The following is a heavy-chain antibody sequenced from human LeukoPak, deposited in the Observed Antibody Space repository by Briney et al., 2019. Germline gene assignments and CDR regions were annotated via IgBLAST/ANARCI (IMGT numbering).Heavy chain of an antibody. CDR1: GFTFSSYN. CDR2: ISSSSSYI. V-gene: IGHV3-21*04. D-gene: IGHD6-13*01. CDR3: ARDGTAVGINYDY. Sequence: GRSLRLSCAASGFTFSSYNMNWVRQAPGKGLEWVSSISSSSSYIYYADSVKGRFTISRDNAKNSLYLQTNSLRAEDTAVYYCARDGTAVGINYDYWGQGTLVTVSS. J-gene: IGHJ4*02.